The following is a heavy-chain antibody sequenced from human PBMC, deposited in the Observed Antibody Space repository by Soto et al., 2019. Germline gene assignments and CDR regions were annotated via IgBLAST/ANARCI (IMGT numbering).Heavy chain of an antibody. V-gene: IGHV4-30-2*01. CDR3: ARRMVATGEGFDY. J-gene: IGHJ4*02. D-gene: IGHD5-12*01. CDR1: GGSIITDDYS. CDR2: IYHSGSS. Sequence: QLQLQESGSGLVKPSQTLSLTCTVSGGSIITDDYSWSWIRQPPGKGLEWIGYIYHSGSSYYNPSLTSRPTSSVDRSKNQLSLNLSSVTAADTAVYYCARRMVATGEGFDYWGQGTLVTVSS.